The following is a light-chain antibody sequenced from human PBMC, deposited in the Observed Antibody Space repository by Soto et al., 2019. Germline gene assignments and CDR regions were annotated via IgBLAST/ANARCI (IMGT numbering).Light chain of an antibody. J-gene: IGKJ1*01. Sequence: VLAQSPATLSLSPGERATLSCRASQSIHTSLAWYQQKPGQPPRLVVYDSTLRANGVPDRFSGSGSGTKFTLTIASLQPDDFATYYCQQYETFSGTFGPGTKVDIK. V-gene: IGKV3-11*01. CDR1: QSIHTS. CDR2: DST. CDR3: QQYETFSGT.